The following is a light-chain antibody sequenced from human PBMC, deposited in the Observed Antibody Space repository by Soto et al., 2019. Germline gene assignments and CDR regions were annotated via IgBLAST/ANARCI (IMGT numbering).Light chain of an antibody. V-gene: IGLV2-14*01. CDR1: SSDVGAYNY. CDR2: DVS. CDR3: SSYTSSRIRV. J-gene: IGLJ3*02. Sequence: QSALTQPASVSGSPGQSITISCTGTSSDVGAYNYVSWYQQHPGKAPKLMIYDVSNRPSGLSNRFSGSKSGSTASLTISGLQAEDEAYYYCSSYTSSRIRVFGGGTKLTVL.